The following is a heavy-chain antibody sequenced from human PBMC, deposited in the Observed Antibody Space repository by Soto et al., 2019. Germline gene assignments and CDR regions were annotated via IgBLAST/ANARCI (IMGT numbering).Heavy chain of an antibody. CDR1: GFTFSSYG. V-gene: IGHV3-33*01. J-gene: IGHJ5*02. Sequence: GGSLRLSCAASGFTFSSYGMHWVRQAPGKGLEWVAVIWYDGSNKYYADSVKGRFTISRDNSKNTLYLQMNSLRAEDTAVYYCARDAYDYVWGSYRYTRQIHWFDPWGQGTLVTVSS. D-gene: IGHD3-16*02. CDR2: IWYDGSNK. CDR3: ARDAYDYVWGSYRYTRQIHWFDP.